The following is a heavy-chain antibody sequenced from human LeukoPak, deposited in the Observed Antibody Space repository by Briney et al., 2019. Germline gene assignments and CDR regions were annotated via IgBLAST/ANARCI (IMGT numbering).Heavy chain of an antibody. CDR3: AKEAKITMIVVVTRGGAFDI. V-gene: IGHV3-23*01. Sequence: GGSLRLSCAASGFTFSSYAMTWARQAPGKGLEWVSAISGSGGNTYYADSVKGRFTISRDNSKNTLYLQMNSLRAEDTAVYYCAKEAKITMIVVVTRGGAFDIWGQGTMVTVSS. CDR1: GFTFSSYA. J-gene: IGHJ3*02. D-gene: IGHD3-22*01. CDR2: ISGSGGNT.